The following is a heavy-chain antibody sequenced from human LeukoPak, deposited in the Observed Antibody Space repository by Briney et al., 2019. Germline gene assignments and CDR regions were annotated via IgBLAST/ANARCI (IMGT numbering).Heavy chain of an antibody. D-gene: IGHD1-14*01. CDR2: VSPSGVST. CDR1: GFSFNNDA. J-gene: IGHJ4*02. V-gene: IGHV3-23*01. CDR3: VKHKGYIKSEPFDY. Sequence: GGSLRLSCAASGFSFNNDAMSWVRQAPGKGLEWVAAVSPSGVSTYYADSVKGRFTISRDNSRNTLSLHLNDPRADDRAVYYCVKHKGYIKSEPFDYWGQGALVTVSS.